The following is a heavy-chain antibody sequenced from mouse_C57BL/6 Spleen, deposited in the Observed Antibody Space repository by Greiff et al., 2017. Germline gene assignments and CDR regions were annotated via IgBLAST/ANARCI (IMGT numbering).Heavy chain of an antibody. CDR2: ISSGGDYI. V-gene: IGHV5-9-1*02. CDR1: GFTFSSYS. J-gene: IGHJ4*01. CDR3: TRDRVYYGSSPYAMDY. D-gene: IGHD1-1*01. Sequence: EVKVVESGEGLVKPGGSLKLSCAASGFTFSSYSMSWVRQTPEKRLEWVAYISSGGDYIYYADTVKGRFTISRDNARNTLYLQMSSLKSEDTAMYYCTRDRVYYGSSPYAMDYWGQGTSVTVSS.